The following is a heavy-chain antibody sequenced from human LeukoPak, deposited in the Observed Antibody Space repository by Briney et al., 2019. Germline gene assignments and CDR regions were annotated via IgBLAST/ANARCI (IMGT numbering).Heavy chain of an antibody. Sequence: PGGSLRLSCAASGFTFRNYGMHWVRLAPGKGLEWVAFIRYDGSIKYYVDSVKGRFTISRDNSKNTLYLQMNSLRAEDTAVYYCAKRQKRQKFWSYYCYYMDVWGKGTTVTVSS. CDR2: IRYDGSIK. V-gene: IGHV3-30*02. D-gene: IGHD3-3*01. CDR3: AKRQKRQKFWSYYCYYMDV. J-gene: IGHJ6*03. CDR1: GFTFRNYG.